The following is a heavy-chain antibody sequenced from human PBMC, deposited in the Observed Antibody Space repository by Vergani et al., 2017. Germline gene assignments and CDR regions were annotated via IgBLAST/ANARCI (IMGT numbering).Heavy chain of an antibody. CDR3: ARDRGDHIVVVPAAPTNQGDYYMDV. D-gene: IGHD2-2*01. J-gene: IGHJ6*03. CDR2: IYYSGST. CDR1: GGSISSSSYY. Sequence: QLRLQESGPGLVKPSETLSLTCTVSGGSISSSSYYWGWIRQPPGKGLEWIGSIYYSGSTYYNPSLKSRVTISVDTSKNQFSLKLSSVTAADTAVYYGARDRGDHIVVVPAAPTNQGDYYMDVWGKGTTVTVSS. V-gene: IGHV4-39*02.